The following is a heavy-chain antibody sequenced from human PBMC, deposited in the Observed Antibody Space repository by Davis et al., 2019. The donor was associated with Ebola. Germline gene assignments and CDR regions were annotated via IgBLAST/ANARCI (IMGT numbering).Heavy chain of an antibody. Sequence: ASVKVSCKVSGYTLTELSMHWVRQAPGKGLEWMGGFDPEQTETIYAQRFKGRVTMSEDTSTDTAYMELSSLQSDDTAVYYCATYRWGGDLDYWGQGTLVTVAS. J-gene: IGHJ4*02. CDR3: ATYRWGGDLDY. V-gene: IGHV1-24*01. CDR1: GYTLTELS. D-gene: IGHD3-16*01. CDR2: FDPEQTET.